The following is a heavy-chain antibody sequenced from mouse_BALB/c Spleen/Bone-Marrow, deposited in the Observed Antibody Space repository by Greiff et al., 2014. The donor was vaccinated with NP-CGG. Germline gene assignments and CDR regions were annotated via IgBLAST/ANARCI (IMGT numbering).Heavy chain of an antibody. CDR2: ITPSSGYT. D-gene: IGHD4-1*01. CDR1: GYTFPPYT. J-gene: IGHJ3*01. V-gene: IGHV1-4*01. Sequence: VQLQQSGAELARPGASVKMSCKASGYTFPPYTMHWVKQSSRQGLEWVGYITPSSGYTNYNQKFKDKATLTADKSSSTAYMQLSSLTSEDSAVYYCALANWDIGGPFAYWGQGTLVTVSA. CDR3: ALANWDIGGPFAY.